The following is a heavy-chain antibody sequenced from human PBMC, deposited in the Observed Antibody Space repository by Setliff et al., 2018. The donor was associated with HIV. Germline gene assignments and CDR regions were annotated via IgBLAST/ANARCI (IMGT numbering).Heavy chain of an antibody. D-gene: IGHD4-17*01. CDR2: LSPSGTT. V-gene: IGHV4-4*09. Sequence: SETLSLTCTVSGGSISSYYWSWIRQPPGKGLEWIGELSPSGTTRSNPSLQSRVTISLDTSNNQFSLKLTSVTAADTAMYYCASFFVTTVTNQDYWGQGTPVTVSS. CDR1: GGSISSYY. J-gene: IGHJ4*02. CDR3: ASFFVTTVTNQDY.